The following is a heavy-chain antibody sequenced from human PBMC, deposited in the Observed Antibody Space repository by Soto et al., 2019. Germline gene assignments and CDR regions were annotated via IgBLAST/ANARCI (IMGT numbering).Heavy chain of an antibody. V-gene: IGHV4-59*01. CDR2: IYYSGST. J-gene: IGHJ4*02. D-gene: IGHD3-22*01. Sequence: QVQLQESGPGLVKPSETLSLTCTVSGGSISSYYWSWIRQPPGKGLEWIGYIYYSGSTNYNPSLKSRVTISVDTSKNQFSLKLSSVTAADTAVYYCAVNYDSSGYGPYYFDSWGQGTLVTVSS. CDR1: GGSISSYY. CDR3: AVNYDSSGYGPYYFDS.